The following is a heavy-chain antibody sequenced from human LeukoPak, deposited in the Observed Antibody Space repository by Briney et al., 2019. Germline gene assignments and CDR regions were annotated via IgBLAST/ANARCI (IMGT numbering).Heavy chain of an antibody. Sequence: KPSETLSLTCTVSGGSISSYYWSWIRQPPGKGLEWIGYIYYSGSTNYNPSLKSRVTISVDTSKNQFSLKLSSVTAADTAVYYCARDSGSYSRAFDIWGQGTMVTVSS. CDR2: IYYSGST. V-gene: IGHV4-59*01. J-gene: IGHJ3*02. D-gene: IGHD1-26*01. CDR3: ARDSGSYSRAFDI. CDR1: GGSISSYY.